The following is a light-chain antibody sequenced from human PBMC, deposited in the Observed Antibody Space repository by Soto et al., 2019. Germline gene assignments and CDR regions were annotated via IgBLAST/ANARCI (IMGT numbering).Light chain of an antibody. Sequence: EIVLTQSPGTLSLSPGERATLSCRASQSVSSSYLAWYQQKPGQAPRLLIYGASSRATGIPDRFSGSGSGTDFTLTISRPEPEDFAVYYCQHYGSSLLFTFGPGTKVDIK. CDR2: GAS. CDR3: QHYGSSLLFT. J-gene: IGKJ3*01. V-gene: IGKV3-20*01. CDR1: QSVSSSY.